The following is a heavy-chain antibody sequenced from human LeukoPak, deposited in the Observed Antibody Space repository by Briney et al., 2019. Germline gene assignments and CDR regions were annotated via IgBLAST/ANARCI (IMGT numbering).Heavy chain of an antibody. J-gene: IGHJ6*02. CDR1: GFTFSSYA. V-gene: IGHV3-23*01. CDR2: ISGSGGST. CDR3: ARELGMNYYYYGMDV. D-gene: IGHD7-27*01. Sequence: GGSLRLSCAASGFTFSSYAMSWVRQAPGKGLEWVSAISGSGGSTYYADSVKGRFTIFRDNSKNTLYLQMNSLRAEDTAVYYCARELGMNYYYYGMDVWGQGTTVTVSS.